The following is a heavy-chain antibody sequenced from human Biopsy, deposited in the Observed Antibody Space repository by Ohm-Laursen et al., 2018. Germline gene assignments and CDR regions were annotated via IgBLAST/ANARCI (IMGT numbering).Heavy chain of an antibody. J-gene: IGHJ6*02. CDR3: AATSTLYYYYYAMDV. Sequence: GASVKVSCKASGFTFSSSAVQWVRQARGQRLEWIGWNVVGSGNTNYAQKFQERVTITRDMSTSTAYMELTSLTSEDTAVYYCAATSTLYYYYYAMDVWDQGTTITVSS. V-gene: IGHV1-58*01. CDR2: NVVGSGNT. CDR1: GFTFSSSA.